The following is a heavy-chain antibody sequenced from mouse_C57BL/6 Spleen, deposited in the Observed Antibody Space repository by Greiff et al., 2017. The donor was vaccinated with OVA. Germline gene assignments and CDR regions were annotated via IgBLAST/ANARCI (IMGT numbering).Heavy chain of an antibody. CDR3: ARDYYWAFAY. V-gene: IGHV1-26*01. CDR2: INPNNGGT. D-gene: IGHD2-1*01. Sequence: EVQLQQSGPELVKPGASVKISCKASGYTFTDYYMNWVKQSHGKSLEWIGDINPNNGGTSYNQKFKGKATLTVDKSSSTAYMELRSLTSEDSAVYYCARDYYWAFAYWGQGTLVTVSA. J-gene: IGHJ3*01. CDR1: GYTFTDYY.